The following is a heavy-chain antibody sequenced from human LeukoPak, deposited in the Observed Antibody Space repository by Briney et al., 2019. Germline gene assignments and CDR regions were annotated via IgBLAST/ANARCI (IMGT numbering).Heavy chain of an antibody. D-gene: IGHD5-12*01. CDR3: ARDREPHIVATTRNWFDP. Sequence: ASVTVSCKASGYTFTSYYMHWVRQAPGQGLEWMGIINPSGGSTSYAQKFQGRVTMTRDTSTSTVYMELSSLRSEDTAVYYCARDREPHIVATTRNWFDPWGQGTLVTVSS. CDR2: INPSGGST. J-gene: IGHJ5*02. V-gene: IGHV1-46*01. CDR1: GYTFTSYY.